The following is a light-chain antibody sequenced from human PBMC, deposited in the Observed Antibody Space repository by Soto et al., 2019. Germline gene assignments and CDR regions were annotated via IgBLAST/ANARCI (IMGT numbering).Light chain of an antibody. J-gene: IGKJ1*01. CDR1: LTITNY. Sequence: DLQMTQSPSSLSASVGDRVTITCRASLTITNYLNWYQQKPGRAPKLLIYAASSLQSGVPSRFSGSGSGTDFTLTISSLQSEDFATYFCQQSYSSPWTFGQGTNVEIK. V-gene: IGKV1-39*01. CDR2: AAS. CDR3: QQSYSSPWT.